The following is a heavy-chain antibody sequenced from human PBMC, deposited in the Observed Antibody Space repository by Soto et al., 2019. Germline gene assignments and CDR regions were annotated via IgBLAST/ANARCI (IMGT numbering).Heavy chain of an antibody. J-gene: IGHJ5*02. D-gene: IGHD6-13*01. V-gene: IGHV4-39*01. CDR3: ARGERAAGPAWGFAP. CDR2: IYYSGST. Sequence: SETLSLTCTVSGGSISSSSFHWGWIRQPPGKGLEWIGSIYYSGSTYYSPSLKSRVTISVDTSKNQFSLKLSSVTAADTAVYYCARGERAAGPAWGFAPGGEGTLVTVSS. CDR1: GGSISSSSFH.